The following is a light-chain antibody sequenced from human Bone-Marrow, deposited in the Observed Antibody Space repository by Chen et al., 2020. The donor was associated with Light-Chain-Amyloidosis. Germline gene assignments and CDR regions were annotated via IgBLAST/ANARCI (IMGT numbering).Light chain of an antibody. J-gene: IGKJ5*01. V-gene: IGKV4-1*01. Sequence: DIVMTQSPDSLAVSLGERATINCKSSQSVLYSSNNKNYLAWYQQKPGQPPKLLIYWASTRESGVPDRFSGSGSGTDFTLTICSLQAEDVAVYYCQQYYSTPITVGQGTRLEIK. CDR2: WAS. CDR3: QQYYSTPIT. CDR1: QSVLYSSNNKNY.